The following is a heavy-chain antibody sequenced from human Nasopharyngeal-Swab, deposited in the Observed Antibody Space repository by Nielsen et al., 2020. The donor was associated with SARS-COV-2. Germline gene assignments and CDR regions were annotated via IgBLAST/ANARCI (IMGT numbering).Heavy chain of an antibody. V-gene: IGHV3-30*18. CDR3: AKDLYDILTGYLARLWGFYGMDV. CDR1: GFTFSSYG. J-gene: IGHJ6*02. CDR2: ISYDGSNK. Sequence: GGSLRLSCAASGFTFSSYGMHWVRQAPGKGLEWVAVISYDGSNKYYADSVKGRFTISRDNSKNTLYLQMNSLRTEDTAVYYCAKDLYDILTGYLARLWGFYGMDVWGQGTTVTVSS. D-gene: IGHD3-9*01.